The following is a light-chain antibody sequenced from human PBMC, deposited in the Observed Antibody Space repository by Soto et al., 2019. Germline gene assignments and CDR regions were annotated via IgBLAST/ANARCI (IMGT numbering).Light chain of an antibody. Sequence: IQMTQSPSSLSASIGDRVTITCRASQSISNFLNWYQQRPGNAPKLLIYSASSLQSGVPSRFSGSGSGTDFSLTISSLQPEDFATYYCQQTNGSPLTFGGGNKVEI. V-gene: IGKV1-39*01. J-gene: IGKJ4*01. CDR2: SAS. CDR3: QQTNGSPLT. CDR1: QSISNF.